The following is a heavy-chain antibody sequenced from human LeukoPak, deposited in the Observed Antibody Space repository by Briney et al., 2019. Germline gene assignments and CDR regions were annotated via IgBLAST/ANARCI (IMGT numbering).Heavy chain of an antibody. D-gene: IGHD1-26*01. V-gene: IGHV4-30-2*01. CDR3: ARHSANYWY. CDR1: GGSISSGGYY. J-gene: IGHJ4*02. CDR2: IYHSGST. Sequence: PSQTLSLTCTVSGGSISSGGYYWSWIRQPPGKGLEWIGYIYHSGSTYYNPSLKSRVTISVDRSKNQFSLKLSSVTAADTAVYYCARHSANYWYWGQGTLVTVSS.